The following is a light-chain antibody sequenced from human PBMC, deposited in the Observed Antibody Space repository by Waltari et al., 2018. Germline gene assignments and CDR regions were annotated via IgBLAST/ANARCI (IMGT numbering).Light chain of an antibody. CDR3: QQYYNTPLT. CDR2: WAS. V-gene: IGKV4-1*01. J-gene: IGKJ4*01. Sequence: DIVMTQSPESLAVSLGEQSPIRGKTRERVLYSSNKKNHLAWYQQKPGQPPRLLLYWASTREAGVPDRFIGSGSETDFTLTVTSLQAEDVAVYYCQQYYNTPLTFGGGTKVEVK. CDR1: ERVLYSSNKKNH.